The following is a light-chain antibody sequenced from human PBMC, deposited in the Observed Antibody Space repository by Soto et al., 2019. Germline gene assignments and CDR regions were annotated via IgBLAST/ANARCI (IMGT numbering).Light chain of an antibody. CDR1: LSVSSSY. J-gene: IGKJ5*01. V-gene: IGKV3-20*01. Sequence: EIVLTQSPGTLSLSAGERATLSCRASLSVSSSYLAWYQQKPGQAPRLLIYGTSTRATGIPHRFSGSGSGTDFSLTISRLEPEDFAVYYCQQYGSSPRTFGQGTRLEIK. CDR2: GTS. CDR3: QQYGSSPRT.